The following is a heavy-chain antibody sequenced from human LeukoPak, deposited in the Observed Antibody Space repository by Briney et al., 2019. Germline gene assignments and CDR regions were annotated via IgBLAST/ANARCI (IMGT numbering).Heavy chain of an antibody. J-gene: IGHJ3*02. D-gene: IGHD3-22*01. CDR2: IYYSGNT. V-gene: IGHV4-59*12. Sequence: SETLSLTCTVSSGSITNYYWSWIRQPPGEGLEWIGFIYYSGNTNYNPSLKSRVTISVDASKNQFSLKLSSVTAADTAVYYCARDGGYYDSSGYYSWAFDIWGQGTMVTVSS. CDR1: SGSITNYY. CDR3: ARDGGYYDSSGYYSWAFDI.